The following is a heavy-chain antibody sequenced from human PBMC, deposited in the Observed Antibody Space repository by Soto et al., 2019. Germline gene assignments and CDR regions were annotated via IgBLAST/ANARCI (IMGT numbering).Heavy chain of an antibody. CDR3: ARGGECSGGSCYGLYYGMDV. Sequence: SETLSLTCAVSGGSISSGGYSWSWIRQPPGKGLERIGYIYHSGSTYYNPSLKSRVTISVDRSKNQFSLKLSSVTAADTAVYYCARGGECSGGSCYGLYYGMDVWGQGTTVTVSS. CDR1: GGSISSGGYS. D-gene: IGHD2-15*01. V-gene: IGHV4-30-2*01. J-gene: IGHJ6*02. CDR2: IYHSGST.